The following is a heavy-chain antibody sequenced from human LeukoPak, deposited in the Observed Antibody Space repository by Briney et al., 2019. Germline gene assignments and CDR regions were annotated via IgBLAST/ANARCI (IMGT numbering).Heavy chain of an antibody. CDR1: GFTFSSYA. CDR3: ARDLWDGSGYGMDV. J-gene: IGHJ6*02. Sequence: GGSLRLSCAASGFTFSSYAMHWVRQAPGKGLEWVAVISYDGSNKYYADSVKGRFTISRDNSKNTLYLQMNSLRAEDTAVYYCARDLWDGSGYGMDVWGQGTTVTVSS. CDR2: ISYDGSNK. V-gene: IGHV3-30-3*01. D-gene: IGHD6-19*01.